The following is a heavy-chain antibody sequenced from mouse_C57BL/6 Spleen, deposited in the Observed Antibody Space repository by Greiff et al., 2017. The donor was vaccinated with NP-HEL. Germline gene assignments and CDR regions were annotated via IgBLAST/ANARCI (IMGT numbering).Heavy chain of an antibody. V-gene: IGHV5-4*01. Sequence: EVQVVESGGGLVKPGGSPKLSCAASGFTFSSYAMSWVRQTPEKRLEWVATISDGGSYTYYPDNVKGRFTISRDNAKNNLYLQMSHLKSEDTAMYYCAREQGMITTRYFDVWGTGTTVTVSS. CDR1: GFTFSSYA. D-gene: IGHD2-4*01. J-gene: IGHJ1*03. CDR3: AREQGMITTRYFDV. CDR2: ISDGGSYT.